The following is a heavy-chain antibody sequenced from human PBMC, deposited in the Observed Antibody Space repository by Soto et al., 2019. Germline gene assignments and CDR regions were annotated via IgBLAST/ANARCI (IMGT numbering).Heavy chain of an antibody. CDR2: IYYSGST. D-gene: IGHD6-6*01. V-gene: IGHV4-59*01. CDR1: GGSISSYY. CDR3: ARQAARFDY. J-gene: IGHJ4*02. Sequence: KTSETLSLTCTVSGGSISSYYWSWIRQPPGKGLEWIGYIYYSGSTNYNPSLKSRVTISVDTSKNQFSLKLSSVTAADTAVYYCARQAARFDYWGQGTLVTVSS.